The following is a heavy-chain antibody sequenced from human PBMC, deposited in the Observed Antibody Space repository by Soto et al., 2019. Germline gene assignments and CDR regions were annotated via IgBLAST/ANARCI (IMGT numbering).Heavy chain of an antibody. CDR1: GGSFSGYY. Sequence: SETLSLTCAVYGGSFSGYYWSWIRQPPGKGLEWIGEINHSGSTNYNPSLKSRVTISVDTSKNQFSLKLSSVTAADTAVYYCATLEGGYDDFDYWGQGTLVTVSS. J-gene: IGHJ4*02. CDR3: ATLEGGYDDFDY. V-gene: IGHV4-34*01. CDR2: INHSGST. D-gene: IGHD5-12*01.